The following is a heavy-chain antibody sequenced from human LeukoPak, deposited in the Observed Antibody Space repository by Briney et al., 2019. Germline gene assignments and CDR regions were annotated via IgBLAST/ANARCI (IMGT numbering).Heavy chain of an antibody. J-gene: IGHJ4*02. CDR2: LRWDETQI. Sequence: PGGSLRLSCRAHGLSFSGDGRDSGRQAPGRGEERVASLRWDETQIYYAESEKGRFTIHRDNSKKIVYVQMDSLRREDTVVYYCARDPVSGYYGSGSYYSQPDYWGQGTQVTVSS. CDR1: GLSFSGDG. V-gene: IGHV3-30*02. CDR3: ARDPVSGYYGSGSYYSQPDY. D-gene: IGHD3-10*01.